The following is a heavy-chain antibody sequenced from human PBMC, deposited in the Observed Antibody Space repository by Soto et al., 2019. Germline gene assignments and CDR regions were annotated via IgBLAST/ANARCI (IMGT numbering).Heavy chain of an antibody. J-gene: IGHJ6*02. CDR1: GGSFSGYY. CDR3: ARELHYDYVWGCMDV. D-gene: IGHD3-16*01. CDR2: INHSGST. V-gene: IGHV4-34*01. Sequence: SETLSLTCAVYGGSFSGYYWSWIRQPPGKGLEWIGEINHSGSTNYNPSLKSRVTISVDTSKNQFSLKLSSVTAADTAVYYCARELHYDYVWGCMDVWGQGTTVTISS.